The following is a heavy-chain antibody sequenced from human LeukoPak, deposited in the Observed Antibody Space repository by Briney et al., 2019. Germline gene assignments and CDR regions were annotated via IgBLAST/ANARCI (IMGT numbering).Heavy chain of an antibody. CDR1: GFTLDDYP. CDR2: ISGDGGTT. V-gene: IGHV3-43*02. CDR3: AKEDGQYSGYDPLANY. J-gene: IGHJ4*02. D-gene: IGHD5-12*01. Sequence: PGGSLRLSCAASGFTLDDYPEHWVRHAPGKRLECVPLISGDGGTTYYADSVKGRFNISRDSSKNSLYLQMNSLRTEDTALYYCAKEDGQYSGYDPLANYWGQGTLVTVSS.